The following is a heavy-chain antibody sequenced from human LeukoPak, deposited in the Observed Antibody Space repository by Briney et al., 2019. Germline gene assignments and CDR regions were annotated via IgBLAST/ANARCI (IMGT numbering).Heavy chain of an antibody. D-gene: IGHD2-2*02. V-gene: IGHV3-23*01. J-gene: IGHJ4*02. CDR2: ISGSGGST. Sequence: PGGSLRLSCAASGFTFSSYWMHWVRQAPGKGLEWVSAISGSGGSTYYADSVKGRFTISRDNSKNTLYLQMNSLRAEDTAVYYCAKMARSRVVVVPAAIPPLDYWGQGTLVTVSS. CDR3: AKMARSRVVVVPAAIPPLDY. CDR1: GFTFSSYW.